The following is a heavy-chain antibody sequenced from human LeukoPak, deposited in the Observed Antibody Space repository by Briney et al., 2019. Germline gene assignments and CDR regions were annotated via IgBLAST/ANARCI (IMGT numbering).Heavy chain of an antibody. Sequence: ASVKVSCKASGYTFTSYDINWVRQAPRQRLEWMGWIYTYNGNTNYAQRLQDRVTMTTDTSTSTAYMELRSLRSDDTAVYYCARSRYGGPLGYFDLWGRGTLVTVSS. CDR1: GYTFTSYD. CDR2: IYTYNGNT. J-gene: IGHJ2*01. V-gene: IGHV1-18*01. D-gene: IGHD4-23*01. CDR3: ARSRYGGPLGYFDL.